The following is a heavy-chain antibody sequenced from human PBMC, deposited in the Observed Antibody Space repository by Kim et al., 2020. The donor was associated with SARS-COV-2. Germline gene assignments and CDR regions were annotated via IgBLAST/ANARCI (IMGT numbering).Heavy chain of an antibody. J-gene: IGHJ6*02. Sequence: SETLSLTCAVYGGSFSGYYWSWIRQPPGKGLEWIGEINHSGSTNYNPSLKSRVTISVDTSKNQFSLKLSSVTAADTAVYYCARVYGSGSYYNWGDYYYYGMDVWGQGTTVTVSS. CDR2: INHSGST. CDR1: GGSFSGYY. CDR3: ARVYGSGSYYNWGDYYYYGMDV. V-gene: IGHV4-34*01. D-gene: IGHD3-10*01.